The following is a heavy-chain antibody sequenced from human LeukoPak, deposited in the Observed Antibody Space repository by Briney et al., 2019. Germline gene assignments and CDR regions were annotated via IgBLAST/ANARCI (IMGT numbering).Heavy chain of an antibody. J-gene: IGHJ6*03. Sequence: SETLSLTCTVSGGSISSQYWSWIRQPPGKGLEWIGYIYYSGSTNYNPSLKSRVTISVDTSKNQFSLKLSSVTAADTAVYYCARVVYYDFWSGYYPYYYYYYMDVWGKGTTVTVSS. V-gene: IGHV4-59*11. CDR3: ARVVYYDFWSGYYPYYYYYYMDV. CDR1: GGSISSQY. D-gene: IGHD3-3*01. CDR2: IYYSGST.